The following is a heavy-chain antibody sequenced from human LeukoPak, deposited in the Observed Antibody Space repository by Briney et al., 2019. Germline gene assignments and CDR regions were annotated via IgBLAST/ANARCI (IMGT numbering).Heavy chain of an antibody. Sequence: GGSLRLSCVASEFTFSKYWMHWVRQARGKGMVSVSRINNDGSRTTYADSVKGRFTISRDNAKNMVFLQMNNLRDEDTAVYYCVRETDCTGGSCYLSRWLDPWGQGTLVTVSS. V-gene: IGHV3-74*01. CDR1: EFTFSKYW. D-gene: IGHD2-15*01. CDR2: INNDGSRT. CDR3: VRETDCTGGSCYLSRWLDP. J-gene: IGHJ5*02.